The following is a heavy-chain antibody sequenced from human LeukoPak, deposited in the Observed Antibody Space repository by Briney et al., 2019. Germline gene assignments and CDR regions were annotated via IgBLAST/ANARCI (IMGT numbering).Heavy chain of an antibody. CDR1: GFTFSSYS. Sequence: PGGSLTLSCAASGFTFSSYSMNWVRQAPGKGLEWVSYICNTGSTIYYADSVRGRFTISRDNAKNSLYLQMNSLRAEDTAVYYCARGPYTSSNYFDYWGQGTLVTVSS. CDR3: ARGPYTSSNYFDY. D-gene: IGHD6-6*01. V-gene: IGHV3-48*01. J-gene: IGHJ4*02. CDR2: ICNTGSTI.